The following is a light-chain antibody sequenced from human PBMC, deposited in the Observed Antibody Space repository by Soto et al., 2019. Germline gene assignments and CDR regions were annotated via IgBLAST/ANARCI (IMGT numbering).Light chain of an antibody. CDR3: QQYADSSWT. Sequence: DIQMTQSPSTLSASVGDRVTITCRASQTVSSWLAWFQQKPGKAPNLLIYGVSSVESGVPSRVSGSGSGTEFTLTISNLQPDDFATYYCQQYADSSWTFGQGTKVE. J-gene: IGKJ1*01. CDR2: GVS. CDR1: QTVSSW. V-gene: IGKV1-5*03.